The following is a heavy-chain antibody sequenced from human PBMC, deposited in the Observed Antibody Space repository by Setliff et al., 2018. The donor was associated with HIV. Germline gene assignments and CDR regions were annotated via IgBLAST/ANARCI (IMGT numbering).Heavy chain of an antibody. CDR3: ARHPIHTYGYGAFDF. J-gene: IGHJ4*02. CDR2: IDPSDSYT. V-gene: IGHV5-10-1*01. D-gene: IGHD5-18*01. CDR1: GYSFTSYW. Sequence: PGESLKISCKGSGYSFTSYWISWVRQMPGKGLEWMGRIDPSDSYTNYSPSFQGHVTISVDTSLSTAYLQWNSLKASDTAIDYCARHPIHTYGYGAFDFWGRGTLVTVSS.